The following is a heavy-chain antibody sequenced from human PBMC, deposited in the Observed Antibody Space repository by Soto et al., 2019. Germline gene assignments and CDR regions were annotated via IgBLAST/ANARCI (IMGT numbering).Heavy chain of an antibody. CDR3: ARAAAYGDYVWGGYGMDV. CDR2: IYYSGST. CDR1: SGSISSYY. D-gene: IGHD4-17*01. Sequence: XGTLSLTSTVSSGSISSYYWSWIRPPPGKGLEWIGYIYYSGSTNYNPSLKSRVTISVDTSKNQFSLKLSSVTAADTAVYYCARAAAYGDYVWGGYGMDVWGQGTTVTVSS. V-gene: IGHV4-59*01. J-gene: IGHJ6*02.